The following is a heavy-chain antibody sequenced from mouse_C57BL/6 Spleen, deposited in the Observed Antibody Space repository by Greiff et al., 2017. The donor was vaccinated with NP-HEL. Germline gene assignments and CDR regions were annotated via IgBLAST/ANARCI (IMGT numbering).Heavy chain of an antibody. V-gene: IGHV7-3*01. CDR1: GFTFTDYY. CDR3: ARYSRGFFAY. D-gene: IGHD3-3*01. CDR2: IRNKANGYTT. Sequence: EVKVEESGGGLVQPGGSLSLSCAASGFTFTDYYMSWVRQPPGKALEWLGFIRNKANGYTTEYSASVKGRFTISRDNSQSILYLQMNALRAEDSATYYCARYSRGFFAYWGQGTLVTVSA. J-gene: IGHJ3*01.